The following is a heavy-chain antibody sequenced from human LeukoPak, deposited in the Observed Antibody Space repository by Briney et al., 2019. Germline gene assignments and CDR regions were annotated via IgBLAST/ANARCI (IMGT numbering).Heavy chain of an antibody. CDR2: ISGSGRTT. Sequence: PGGSLRLSCAASGFTFSSYAMGWVRQATRTGLEWVSAISGSGRTTYYEDSVKGRFTISRDNSKNTVYLQMNSLRAEDTAVYYCARAREGLWYYYGSGSYEDYWGQGTLVTVSS. CDR3: ARAREGLWYYYGSGSYEDY. CDR1: GFTFSSYA. V-gene: IGHV3-23*01. D-gene: IGHD3-10*01. J-gene: IGHJ4*02.